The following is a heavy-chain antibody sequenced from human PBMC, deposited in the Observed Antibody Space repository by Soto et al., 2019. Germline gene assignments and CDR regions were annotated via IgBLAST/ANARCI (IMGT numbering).Heavy chain of an antibody. D-gene: IGHD3-22*01. CDR3: ARVITTWDDAFDI. CDR2: ISYDGSNK. J-gene: IGHJ3*02. Sequence: QVQLVESGGGVVQPGRSLRLSCAASGFTFSSYAMHWVRQAPGEGLEWVAVISYDGSNKYYADSVKGRFTISRDNSKNTLYLQMNSLRAEDTAVYYCARVITTWDDAFDIWGQGTMVTVSS. CDR1: GFTFSSYA. V-gene: IGHV3-30-3*01.